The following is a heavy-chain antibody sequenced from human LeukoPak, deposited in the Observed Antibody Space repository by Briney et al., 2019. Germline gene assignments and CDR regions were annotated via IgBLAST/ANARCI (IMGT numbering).Heavy chain of an antibody. CDR3: AGLGGYCTNAVCYSTFDI. CDR1: GGSISSYY. D-gene: IGHD2-8*01. J-gene: IGHJ3*02. CDR2: IYTSGSA. V-gene: IGHV4-4*07. Sequence: SETLSLTCTVSGGSISSYYWTWIRQPAGKGLEWIGRIYTSGSANYNPSLKSRLTMSVDTSKNHFSLKLSSVTAADTAVYYCAGLGGYCTNAVCYSTFDIWGQGTMVTVSS.